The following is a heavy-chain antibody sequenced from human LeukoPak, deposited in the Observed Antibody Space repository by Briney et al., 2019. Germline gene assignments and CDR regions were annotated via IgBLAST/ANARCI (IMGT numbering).Heavy chain of an antibody. CDR3: AMGITIFGVIKPPT. CDR1: GGTFTNYA. J-gene: IGHJ5*02. D-gene: IGHD3-3*01. CDR2: VIPIFGTS. Sequence: SVKVSCTTSGGTFTNYAFSWVRQAPGQGLEWMGRVIPIFGTSNYAQTFQDRLTITADKSTSTAYMELSSLTSEDTAVYFCAMGITIFGVIKPPTWGQGTLVTVSS. V-gene: IGHV1-69*06.